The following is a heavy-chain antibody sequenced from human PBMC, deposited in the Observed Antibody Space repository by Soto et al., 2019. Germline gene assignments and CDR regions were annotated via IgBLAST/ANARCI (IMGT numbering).Heavy chain of an antibody. D-gene: IGHD1-7*01. CDR2: ISAYNGNT. V-gene: IGHV1-18*01. J-gene: IGHJ5*02. Sequence: GASVKVSCKASGYTFTSYGISWGRQAPGQGLEWMGWISAYNGNTNYAQKLQGRVTMTTDTSTSTAYMELRSLRSDDTAVYYCARELTGTTGASRLRFDPWGQGTLVTVSS. CDR3: ARELTGTTGASRLRFDP. CDR1: GYTFTSYG.